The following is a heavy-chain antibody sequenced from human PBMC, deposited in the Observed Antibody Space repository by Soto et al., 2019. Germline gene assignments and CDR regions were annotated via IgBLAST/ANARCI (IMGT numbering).Heavy chain of an antibody. CDR2: IYHTGTT. CDR3: ARVMAEMKTWLDP. Sequence: PSDTLSLTCSVSGGSISSIDYFWSWIRQPPWKGLEWIGSIYHTGTTYYNPSLRSRVTISIDTSKSQFSMKLNSVTAADTAVYYCARVMAEMKTWLDPWGKEXWSPSPQ. CDR1: GGSISSIDYF. D-gene: IGHD2-21*01. J-gene: IGHJ5*01. V-gene: IGHV4-30-4*02.